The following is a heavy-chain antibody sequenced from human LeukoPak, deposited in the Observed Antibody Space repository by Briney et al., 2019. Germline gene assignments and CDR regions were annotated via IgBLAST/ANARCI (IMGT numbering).Heavy chain of an antibody. CDR3: ARLRYSSGWYPLDY. CDR1: GGSISSYY. Sequence: SETLSLTCTVSGGSISSYYWSWIRQPPGKGLEWIGCIYYSGSTNYNPSLKSRVTISVDTSKNQFSLKLSSVTAADTAVYYCARLRYSSGWYPLDYWGQGTLVTVSS. V-gene: IGHV4-59*08. CDR2: IYYSGST. D-gene: IGHD6-19*01. J-gene: IGHJ4*02.